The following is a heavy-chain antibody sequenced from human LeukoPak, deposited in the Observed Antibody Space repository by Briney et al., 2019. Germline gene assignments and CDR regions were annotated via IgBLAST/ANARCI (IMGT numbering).Heavy chain of an antibody. CDR3: TRDGGEGGNSAFDI. J-gene: IGHJ3*02. CDR1: GFTFSDYI. V-gene: IGHV3-72*01. CDR2: IRRGTNSYTT. Sequence: GGSLRLSCAASGFTFSDYILDWVRQAPGKGLEWVGRIRRGTNSYTTEYAASVKGRFIIPRDDSKNSLYLHMNSLKTEDTAVYHCTRDGGEGGNSAFDIWGQGTVVTVSS. D-gene: IGHD3-16*01.